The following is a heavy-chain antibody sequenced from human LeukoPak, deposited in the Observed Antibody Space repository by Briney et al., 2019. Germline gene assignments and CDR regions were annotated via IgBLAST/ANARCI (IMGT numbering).Heavy chain of an antibody. CDR2: IKQDGSEK. CDR1: GFTFSSYW. D-gene: IGHD3-9*01. CDR3: ARGGGGYFDWLFVFDY. V-gene: IGHV3-7*01. Sequence: PGGSLRLSCAASGFTFSSYWMSWVRQAPGKGLAWVANIKQDGSEKYYVDSVKGRFTISRDNAKNSVYLQMNSPRAEDTAVYYCARGGGGYFDWLFVFDYWGQGTLVTVSS. J-gene: IGHJ4*02.